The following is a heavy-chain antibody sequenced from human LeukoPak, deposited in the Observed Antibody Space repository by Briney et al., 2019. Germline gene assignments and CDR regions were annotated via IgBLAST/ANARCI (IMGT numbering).Heavy chain of an antibody. Sequence: GGSLRLSCAASGFTFSSYWMHWVRQAPGKGLVWVSRINSDGSSTSYADSVKGRFTISRDNAKNTLYLQMNSLRAEDTAVYYCARGLQLYYDSSGYYYWGQGTLVTVSS. CDR1: GFTFSSYW. CDR3: ARGLQLYYDSSGYYY. CDR2: INSDGSST. V-gene: IGHV3-74*01. D-gene: IGHD3-22*01. J-gene: IGHJ4*02.